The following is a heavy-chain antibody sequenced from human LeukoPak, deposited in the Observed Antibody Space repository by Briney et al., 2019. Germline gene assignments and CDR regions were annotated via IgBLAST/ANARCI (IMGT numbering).Heavy chain of an antibody. V-gene: IGHV5-51*01. D-gene: IGHD2-21*01. J-gene: IGHJ3*02. CDR3: AIPRRVSAIGDAFDI. CDR2: IYPGDSDT. CDR1: GYSFTSYW. Sequence: GESLKIPCKGPGYSFTSYWIAWVGQMPGKGLDWMRIIYPGDSDTRYSPSLQGQVTISADKSISTAYLQWSSLKASGTAMYYCAIPRRVSAIGDAFDIGGQGTMVTVSS.